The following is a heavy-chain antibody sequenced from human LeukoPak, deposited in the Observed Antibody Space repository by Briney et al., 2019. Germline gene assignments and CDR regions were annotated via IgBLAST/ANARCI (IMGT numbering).Heavy chain of an antibody. CDR3: AKDRSIGTFYTFDS. CDR2: VSGSGAIA. J-gene: IGHJ4*02. Sequence: GGSLRLSCAASGFTFSNYAMTWVRQAPGKGLEWVSAVSGSGAIAYYTDSVKGRFTISRDNSKNTLYLQMSSLTAKDTAVYYCAKDRSIGTFYTFDSWGQGTLVTVSS. CDR1: GFTFSNYA. D-gene: IGHD1-26*01. V-gene: IGHV3-23*01.